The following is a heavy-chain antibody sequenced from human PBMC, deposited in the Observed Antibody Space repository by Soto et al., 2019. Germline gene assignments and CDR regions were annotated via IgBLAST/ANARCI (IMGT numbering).Heavy chain of an antibody. CDR1: GGSFSGYY. Sequence: NPSETLSLTCAVYGGSFSGYYWSWIRQPPGKGLEWIGEINHSGSTNYNPSLKSRVTISVDTSKNQFSLKLSSVTAADTAVYYCAREPSSGYYGMDVWGQGTTVTVSS. D-gene: IGHD7-27*01. V-gene: IGHV4-34*01. CDR3: AREPSSGYYGMDV. J-gene: IGHJ6*02. CDR2: INHSGST.